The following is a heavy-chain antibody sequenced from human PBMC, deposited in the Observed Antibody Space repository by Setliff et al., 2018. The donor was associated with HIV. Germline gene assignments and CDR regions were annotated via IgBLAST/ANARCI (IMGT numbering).Heavy chain of an antibody. CDR2: MNPNSGNT. CDR1: GYSFINYG. J-gene: IGHJ5*02. Sequence: ASVKVSCKASGYSFINYGINWVRQAPGQGLEWMGWMNPNSGNTGYAQKFQGRVTMTRNTSISTAYMELSSLRSEDTAVYYCARAVSEWRQWLVLEWFDPWGQGTLVTVS. V-gene: IGHV1-8*02. D-gene: IGHD6-19*01. CDR3: ARAVSEWRQWLVLEWFDP.